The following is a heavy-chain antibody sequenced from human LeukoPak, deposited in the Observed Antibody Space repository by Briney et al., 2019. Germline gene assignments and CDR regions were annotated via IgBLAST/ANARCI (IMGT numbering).Heavy chain of an antibody. CDR2: IWYDGSGK. CDR3: AKLEGGTLYCSTTRCYGTFDY. Sequence: GRSLRLSCAASGFIFEDYAMHWVRQAPGKGLEGVAIIWYDGSGKYYADSVKGRFTISRDNSKNIVYLQMNSLRAEDTAVYYCAKLEGGTLYCSTTRCYGTFDYWGQGTLVTVSS. D-gene: IGHD2-2*01. CDR1: GFIFEDYA. J-gene: IGHJ4*02. V-gene: IGHV3-33*06.